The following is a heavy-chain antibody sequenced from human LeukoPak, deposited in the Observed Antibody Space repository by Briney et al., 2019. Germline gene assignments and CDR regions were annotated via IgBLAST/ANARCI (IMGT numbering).Heavy chain of an antibody. CDR3: ADLYDYVWGSYRPRGY. J-gene: IGHJ4*02. D-gene: IGHD3-16*01. CDR1: GFSLSNHG. Sequence: GGSLRLSCAASGFSLSNHGVGWVRQAPGKGLEWVSAISGSGGSTYYADSVKGRFTISRDNSKNTLYLQMNSLRAEDTAVYYCADLYDYVWGSYRPRGYWGQGTLVTVSS. CDR2: ISGSGGST. V-gene: IGHV3-23*01.